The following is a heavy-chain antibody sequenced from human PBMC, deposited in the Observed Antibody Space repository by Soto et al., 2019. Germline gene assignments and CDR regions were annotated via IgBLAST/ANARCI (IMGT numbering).Heavy chain of an antibody. CDR2: IYYSGST. J-gene: IGHJ4*02. V-gene: IGHV4-31*03. CDR1: GGSISSGGYY. D-gene: IGHD3-16*01. CDR3: ALRLGDPGRLYFDY. Sequence: PSETLSLTCTVSGGSISSGGYYWSWIRQHPGKGLEWIGYIYYSGSTYYNPSLKSRATISVDTSKNQFSLKLSSVTAADTAVYYCALRLGDPGRLYFDYWGQGTLVTVSS.